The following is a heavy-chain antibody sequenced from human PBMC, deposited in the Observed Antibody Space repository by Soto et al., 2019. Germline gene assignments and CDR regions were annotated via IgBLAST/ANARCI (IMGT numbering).Heavy chain of an antibody. V-gene: IGHV3-23*01. CDR3: AKDRNYYDSSGYDY. Sequence: HPGGSLRLSCAASGFTFSSYSMNWVRQAPGKGLEWVSTIIGSGGSTYYADSVKGRFSVSRDNSKNTLYLQMNSLRAEDTAVYYCAKDRNYYDSSGYDYWGQGTLVTVSS. CDR1: GFTFSSYS. D-gene: IGHD3-22*01. CDR2: IIGSGGST. J-gene: IGHJ4*02.